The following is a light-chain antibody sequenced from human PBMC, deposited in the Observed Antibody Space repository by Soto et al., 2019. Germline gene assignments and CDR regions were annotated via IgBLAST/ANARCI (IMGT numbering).Light chain of an antibody. CDR1: QSVGTR. V-gene: IGKV3-20*01. Sequence: ARTPGTLSLSPGERATLSCRAAQSVGTRLAWYQHKTGQAPRLLISGASSRATGIADTFTGSGSETSFTLTISRLDPEEFALYYCPHYHSCHPISSGQGTRLEIK. CDR3: PHYHSCHPIS. CDR2: GAS. J-gene: IGKJ5*01.